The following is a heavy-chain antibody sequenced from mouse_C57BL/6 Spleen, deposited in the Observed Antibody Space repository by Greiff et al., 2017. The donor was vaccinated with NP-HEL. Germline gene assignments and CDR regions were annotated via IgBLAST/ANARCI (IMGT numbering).Heavy chain of an antibody. D-gene: IGHD1-1*01. CDR3: ARGVLITTVVATDFDY. J-gene: IGHJ2*01. V-gene: IGHV1-81*01. CDR1: GYTFTSYG. CDR2: IYPRSGNT. Sequence: VQLQQSGAELARPGASVKLSCKASGYTFTSYGISWVKQRTGQGLEWIGEIYPRSGNTYYNEKFKGKATLTADKSSSTAYMELRSLTSEDSAVYFCARGVLITTVVATDFDYWGQGTTLTVSS.